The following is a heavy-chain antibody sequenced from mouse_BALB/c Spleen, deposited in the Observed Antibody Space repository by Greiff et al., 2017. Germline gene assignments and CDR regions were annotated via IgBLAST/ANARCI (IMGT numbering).Heavy chain of an antibody. CDR1: GYAFTNYL. CDR2: INPGSGNT. J-gene: IGHJ4*01. V-gene: IGHV1-54*01. CDR3: ATYYGSSYPY. Sequence: VQGVESGAELVRPGTSVKVSCKASGYAFTNYLIEWVKQRPGQGLEWIGVINPGSGNTYYNEKFKGKATLTADKSSSTAYMQLSSLTSEDSAVYFCATYYGSSYPYWGQGTSVTVSS. D-gene: IGHD1-1*01.